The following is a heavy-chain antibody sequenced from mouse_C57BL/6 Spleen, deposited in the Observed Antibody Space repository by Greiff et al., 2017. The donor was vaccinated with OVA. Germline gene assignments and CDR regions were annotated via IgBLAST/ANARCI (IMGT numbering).Heavy chain of an antibody. Sequence: VKLQESGPGLVQPSQSLSITCTVSGFSLTSYGVHWVRQSPGKGLEWLGVIWSGGSTDYNAAFISRLSISKDNSKSQVFFKMNSLQADDTAIYYCARYYDGYTWFAYWGQGTLVTVSA. CDR1: GFSLTSYG. D-gene: IGHD2-3*01. V-gene: IGHV2-2*01. J-gene: IGHJ3*01. CDR3: ARYYDGYTWFAY. CDR2: IWSGGST.